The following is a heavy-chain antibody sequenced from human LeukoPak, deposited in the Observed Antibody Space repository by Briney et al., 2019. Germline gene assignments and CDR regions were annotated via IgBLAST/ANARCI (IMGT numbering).Heavy chain of an antibody. CDR3: ARDHGYYDSSGSFDY. J-gene: IGHJ4*02. V-gene: IGHV3-48*01. CDR2: IISSSSTI. CDR1: GFTFSSYS. Sequence: PGGSLRLSCAASGFTFSSYSMNWVRQAPGKGLEWVSYIISSSSTIYYADSVKGRFTVSRDNAKNSLYLQMNSLRAEDTAVYYCARDHGYYDSSGSFDYWGQGTLVTVSS. D-gene: IGHD3-22*01.